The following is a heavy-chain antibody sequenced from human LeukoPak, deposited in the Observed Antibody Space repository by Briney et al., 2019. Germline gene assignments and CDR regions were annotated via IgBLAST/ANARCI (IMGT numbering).Heavy chain of an antibody. J-gene: IGHJ4*02. CDR2: ISGSGGST. V-gene: IGHV3-23*01. CDR3: AKRPTAAYDFWSGYLPLFDY. D-gene: IGHD3-3*01. Sequence: TGGSLRLSCAASGFTFSSYAMSWVRQAPGKGLEWVSAISGSGGSTYYADSVKGRFTISRDNSKNTLYLQMNSLRAEDTAVYYCAKRPTAAYDFWSGYLPLFDYWGQGTLVTVSS. CDR1: GFTFSSYA.